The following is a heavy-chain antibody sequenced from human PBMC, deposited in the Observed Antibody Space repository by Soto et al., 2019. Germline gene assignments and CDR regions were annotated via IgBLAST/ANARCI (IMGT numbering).Heavy chain of an antibody. CDR3: ARGGDCTSTSCYAGSWFDP. CDR1: GGTFSSYA. J-gene: IGHJ5*02. D-gene: IGHD2-2*01. CDR2: IIPIFGTA. Sequence: QVQLVQSGAEVKKPGSSVKVSCKASGGTFSSYAISWVRQAPGQGLEWMGGIIPIFGTANYAQKFQGRVTMTGDESTGTAYMELGSLGSEDTAVSYCARGGDCTSTSCYAGSWFDPWGQGTLVTVSS. V-gene: IGHV1-69*12.